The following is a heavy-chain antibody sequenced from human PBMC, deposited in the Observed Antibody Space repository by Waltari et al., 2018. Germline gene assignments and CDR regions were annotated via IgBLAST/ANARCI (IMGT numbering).Heavy chain of an antibody. CDR2: ISDSGTII. V-gene: IGHV3-48*03. CDR3: AGGTGNYYDGFDI. Sequence: ERQLVESGGGSVQPGGSLRLSCQAPGFTFSSYEMKWVRQAPGKGLEWVSYISDSGTIIYYGDSVKGRFTISRDNAKKSLYLQMNSLRADDTAIYYCAGGTGNYYDGFDIWGQGTMVMVSS. CDR1: GFTFSSYE. J-gene: IGHJ3*02. D-gene: IGHD3-22*01.